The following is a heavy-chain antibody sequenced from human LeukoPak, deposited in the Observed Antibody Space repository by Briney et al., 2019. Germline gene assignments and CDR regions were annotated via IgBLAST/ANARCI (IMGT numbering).Heavy chain of an antibody. J-gene: IGHJ3*02. CDR1: GGSISRYY. V-gene: IGHV4-59*08. Sequence: PSETLSLTCTVSGGSISRYYWSWIRQPPGKGPGGIGDIYYDGSTNYNPSLKSRVTISLDTSKNQFSLKLSSVTAADTAVYYCARPGVGSGRYGAFDIWGQGTMVTVYS. CDR3: ARPGVGSGRYGAFDI. D-gene: IGHD5-18*01. CDR2: IYYDGST.